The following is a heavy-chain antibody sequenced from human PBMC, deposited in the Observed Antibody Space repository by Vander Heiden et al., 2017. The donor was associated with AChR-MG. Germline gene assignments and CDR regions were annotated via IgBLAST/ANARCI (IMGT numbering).Heavy chain of an antibody. CDR2: ISGSGGST. D-gene: IGHD5-18*01. V-gene: IGHV3-23*01. Sequence: EVQLLESGGGLVQPGGSLRLSCAASGFTFSSYAMSWVRQAPGKGLEWVSAISGSGGSTYYADSVKGRFTISRDNSKNTLYLQMNSLRAEDTAVYYCAKDAGAAMVPYYYYYMDVWGKGTTVTVSS. J-gene: IGHJ6*03. CDR3: AKDAGAAMVPYYYYYMDV. CDR1: GFTFSSYA.